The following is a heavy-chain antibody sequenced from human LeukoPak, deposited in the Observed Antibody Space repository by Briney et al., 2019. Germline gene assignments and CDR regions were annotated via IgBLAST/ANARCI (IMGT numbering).Heavy chain of an antibody. D-gene: IGHD2-15*01. CDR3: ARRGSGNGGTYAGMDV. CDR2: LLYTGNT. Sequence: SETLSLTCTVAGXSISSSFHYWDWIRQAPGKGLEWMGSLLYTGNTWYNPSLKSRITMSVDTSKNQFSLRLSSVNAADTALYYCARRGSGNGGTYAGMDVWGQGTSVTVSS. V-gene: IGHV4-39*01. CDR1: GXSISSSFHY. J-gene: IGHJ6*02.